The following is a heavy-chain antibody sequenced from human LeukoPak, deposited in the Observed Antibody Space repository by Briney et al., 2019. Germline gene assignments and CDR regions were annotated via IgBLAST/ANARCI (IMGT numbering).Heavy chain of an antibody. D-gene: IGHD6-13*01. CDR3: VSAADFFDY. CDR1: GGSISSYY. CDR2: IYHSGST. Sequence: SETLSLTCTVSGGSISSYYWSWIRQPPGKGLEWIGYIYHSGSTNYNPSLKSRVTISVDTSKKQFSLKLSSVTAADTAVYYCVSAADFFDYWGQGTLVTVSS. J-gene: IGHJ4*02. V-gene: IGHV4-59*12.